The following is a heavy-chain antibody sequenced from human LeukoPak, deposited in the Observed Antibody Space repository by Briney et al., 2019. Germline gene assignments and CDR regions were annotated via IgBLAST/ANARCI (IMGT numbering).Heavy chain of an antibody. V-gene: IGHV3-7*01. CDR3: ARLGGRGYSSSWFPSNYYYYYMDV. J-gene: IGHJ6*03. CDR1: GFTFSSHW. Sequence: GGSLRLSCAASGFTFSSHWMSWVRQAPGKGPEWVANIKRDGTEIYYVDSVKGRFTISRDNAKNSLYLQMNSLRDEDTAVYYCARLGGRGYSSSWFPSNYYYYYMDVWGKGTTVTISS. CDR2: IKRDGTEI. D-gene: IGHD6-13*01.